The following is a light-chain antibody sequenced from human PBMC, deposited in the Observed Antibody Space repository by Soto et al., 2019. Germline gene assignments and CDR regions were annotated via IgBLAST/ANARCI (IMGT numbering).Light chain of an antibody. J-gene: IGKJ1*01. CDR2: KAS. CDR3: QQYNSYPWT. CDR1: QSISSW. V-gene: IGKV1-5*03. Sequence: DIQMTQSPSTLSASVGDRVTITCRASQSISSWLAWYQQKPGKAPKLLIYKASSLESGVPSRFSGSGSGTEFTLTISSLQPYDFATYYCQQYNSYPWTVGQGTKVEIK.